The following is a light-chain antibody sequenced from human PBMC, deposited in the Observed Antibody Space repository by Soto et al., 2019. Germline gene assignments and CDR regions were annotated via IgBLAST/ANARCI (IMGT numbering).Light chain of an antibody. CDR1: SSDIGGYNY. V-gene: IGLV2-14*01. J-gene: IGLJ1*01. CDR3: SSYTTSSTRV. CDR2: EVS. Sequence: QSALTQPASVSGSPGQSITISCTGTSSDIGGYNYVSWYQHHPGKAPKLMLYEVSNRPSGVSNRFSGSKSGNTASLTISGLQAEDEPDYYCSSYTTSSTRVFGTGTKLTVL.